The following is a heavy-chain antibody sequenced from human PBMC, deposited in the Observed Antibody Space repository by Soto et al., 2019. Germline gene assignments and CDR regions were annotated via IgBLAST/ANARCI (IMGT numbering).Heavy chain of an antibody. CDR2: IDPSDSQT. CDR3: ARGGFGELSKNWFDP. CDR1: GYSFAGYW. J-gene: IGHJ5*02. D-gene: IGHD3-10*01. Sequence: GKSLKISCKGSGYSFAGYWITWVRQKPGKGLEWMGRIDPSDSQTYYSPSFRGHVTISVTKSISTAYLQWSSLKASDTAMYYCARGGFGELSKNWFDPWGQGTLVTVSS. V-gene: IGHV5-10-1*01.